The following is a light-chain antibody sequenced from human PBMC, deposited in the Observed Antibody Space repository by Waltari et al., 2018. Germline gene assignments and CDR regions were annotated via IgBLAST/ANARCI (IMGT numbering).Light chain of an antibody. CDR1: QIISTW. J-gene: IGKJ4*01. CDR3: QQYNDYPLT. Sequence: DIHITHSPPTLSASLGDSVTITCRASQIISTWLAWYQQKPGKAPKLLIYKASGLESGVPSRFSGSGSGTEFTLTISSLQPDDFATYYCQQYNDYPLTFGGGTKVEIK. V-gene: IGKV1-5*03. CDR2: KAS.